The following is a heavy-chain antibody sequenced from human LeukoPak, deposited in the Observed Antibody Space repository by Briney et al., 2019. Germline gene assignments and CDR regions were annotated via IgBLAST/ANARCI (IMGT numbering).Heavy chain of an antibody. J-gene: IGHJ4*02. CDR2: ISGSGGSA. CDR1: GFTFSSYA. CDR3: AKGSGGSVGDFDY. Sequence: PGGSLRLSCAASGFTFSSYAMSWVRQAPGQGLEWVSAISGSGGSAYYADSVKGRSTISRDNSKNTLYLQMNSLRAEDTAVYYCAKGSGGSVGDFDYWGQGTLVTVSS. V-gene: IGHV3-23*01. D-gene: IGHD2-15*01.